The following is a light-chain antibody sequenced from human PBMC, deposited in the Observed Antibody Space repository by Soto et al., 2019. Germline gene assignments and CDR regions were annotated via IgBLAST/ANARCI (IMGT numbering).Light chain of an antibody. Sequence: IRMHTYPATLSASVGDSVPITCLASQSISSWLAWYQQKPGKAPKLLIYDASSLESGVPSRFSGSGSGTEFTLTVSSLQPDDFATYYCQQYNSFSPWTFGQGSMVDI. CDR1: QSISSW. J-gene: IGKJ1*01. V-gene: IGKV1-5*01. CDR2: DAS. CDR3: QQYNSFSPWT.